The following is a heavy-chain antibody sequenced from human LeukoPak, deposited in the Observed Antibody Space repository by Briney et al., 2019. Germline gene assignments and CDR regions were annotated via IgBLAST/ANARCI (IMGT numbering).Heavy chain of an antibody. D-gene: IGHD4-11*01. CDR1: GYTLIESS. Sequence: GASVKVSCKVSGYTLIESSMHWVRQAPGKGLEWMGGFDPEDGKTIYAQKFQGRVTMTEDTSTDTFYMEVSSLTSEDTAVYYCAAALMSVTTILTRFDHWGQGTLVTVSS. CDR3: AAALMSVTTILTRFDH. CDR2: FDPEDGKT. J-gene: IGHJ4*02. V-gene: IGHV1-24*01.